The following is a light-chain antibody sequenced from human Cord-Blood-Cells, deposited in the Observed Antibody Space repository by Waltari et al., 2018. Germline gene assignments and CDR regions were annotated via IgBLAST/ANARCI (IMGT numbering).Light chain of an antibody. CDR2: DVS. Sequence: QSALTQPASVSGSPGQSIPISCTATSSDVGGYNYVSWYQQHPGKAPKLMIYDVSKRPSGVSNRFSGSKSGNTASLTISGLQAEDEADYYCSSYTSSSTLVFGGGTKLTVL. J-gene: IGLJ2*01. V-gene: IGLV2-14*01. CDR1: SSDVGGYNY. CDR3: SSYTSSSTLV.